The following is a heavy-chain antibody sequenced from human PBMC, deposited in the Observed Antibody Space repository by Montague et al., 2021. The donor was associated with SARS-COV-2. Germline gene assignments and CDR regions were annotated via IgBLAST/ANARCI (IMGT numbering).Heavy chain of an antibody. Sequence: SETLSLTCAVYGGSFSGYYWSWIRQPPGKGLEWIGEINHSGSTNYNPSLKSRVTISVDTSKNQFSLKLSSVTAADTAVYDCARDTRDGVLLWFGGDWFDPWGQGTLVTVSS. J-gene: IGHJ5*02. V-gene: IGHV4-34*01. D-gene: IGHD3-10*01. CDR1: GGSFSGYY. CDR2: INHSGST. CDR3: ARDTRDGVLLWFGGDWFDP.